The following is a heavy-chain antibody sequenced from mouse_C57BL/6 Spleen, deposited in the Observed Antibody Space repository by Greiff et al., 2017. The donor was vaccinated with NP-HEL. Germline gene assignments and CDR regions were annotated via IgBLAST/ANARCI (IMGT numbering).Heavy chain of an antibody. Sequence: QVQLQQSGAELMKPGASVKLSCKATGYTFTGYWIEWVKQRPGHGLEWIGEILPGSGSTTYNEKFKGKATFTADTSSNTAYMQLSSLTTEDSAIYYCAREGILLRWSMDYWGQGTSVTVSS. D-gene: IGHD1-1*01. J-gene: IGHJ4*01. CDR2: ILPGSGST. CDR3: AREGILLRWSMDY. V-gene: IGHV1-9*01. CDR1: GYTFTGYW.